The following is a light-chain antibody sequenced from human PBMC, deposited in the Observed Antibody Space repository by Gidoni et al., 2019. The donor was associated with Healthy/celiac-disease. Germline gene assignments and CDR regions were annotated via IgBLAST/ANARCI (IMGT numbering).Light chain of an antibody. V-gene: IGKV1-39*01. CDR1: QSISSY. J-gene: IGKJ1*01. CDR2: AAS. Sequence: DIQMTQSPSSLSASVGDRVTITIGASQSISSYLNWYQQKPGKAPKLLIYAASSLQSGVPSRFSGSGSGTDFTLTISSLQPEDFATYYCQQSYSTPWTFGQGTKVEIK. CDR3: QQSYSTPWT.